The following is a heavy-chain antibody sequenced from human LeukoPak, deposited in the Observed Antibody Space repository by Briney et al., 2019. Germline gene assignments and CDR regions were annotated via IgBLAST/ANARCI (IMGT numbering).Heavy chain of an antibody. Sequence: SGGSLRLSCAASGFTFSSYAMHWVRQAPGKGLEWVAVISYDGGNKYYADSVKGRFTISRDNSKNTLYLQMNSLRAEDTAVYYWAKDPDVSQSLGYGVDYWGQGTLVTVSS. J-gene: IGHJ4*02. CDR1: GFTFSSYA. CDR2: ISYDGGNK. V-gene: IGHV3-30*18. D-gene: IGHD4-17*01. CDR3: AKDPDVSQSLGYGVDY.